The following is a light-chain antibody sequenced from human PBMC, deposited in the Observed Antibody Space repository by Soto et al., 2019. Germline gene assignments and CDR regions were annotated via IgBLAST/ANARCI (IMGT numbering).Light chain of an antibody. CDR1: SSDVGGYNY. CDR3: SSYTRSSRNV. V-gene: IGLV2-14*01. J-gene: IGLJ1*01. CDR2: DVI. Sequence: QSVLTQPASVSGSPGQSSTISCTGTSSDVGGYNYVSWYQQHPGKAPKLMIYDVINRPSGVSNRFSCSKSGNTASLTISGLQAEDEADYYCSSYTRSSRNVFGSGTKLTVL.